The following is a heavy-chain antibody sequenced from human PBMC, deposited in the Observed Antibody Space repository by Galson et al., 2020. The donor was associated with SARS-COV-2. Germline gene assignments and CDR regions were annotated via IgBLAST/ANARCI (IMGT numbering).Heavy chain of an antibody. CDR2: ISYSGSNK. V-gene: IGHV3-30*18. D-gene: IGHD3-10*01. J-gene: IGHJ4*01. CDR3: AKDYYDSVSSLPDY. Sequence: GGSLRLSCAASGFTFSSYGMHWVRQAPGKGLEWVAAISYSGSNKYYADSVKGRFTISRDNSKNTLYLQMNSLRAVDTALYYCAKDYYDSVSSLPDYGGHGTLLTGSS. CDR1: GFTFSSYG.